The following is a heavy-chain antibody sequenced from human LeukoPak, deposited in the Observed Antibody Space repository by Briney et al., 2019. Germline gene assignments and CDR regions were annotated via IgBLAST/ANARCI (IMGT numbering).Heavy chain of an antibody. D-gene: IGHD1-20*01. Sequence: PGGSLRLSCAASGFTFSSYWMSWVRQAPGKGLEWVANIKQDGSEKYYVDSVKGRFTISRDNAKNPLYLQMNSLRAEDTAVYYRAREYNWNQGAFDIWGQGTMVTVSS. V-gene: IGHV3-7*01. CDR2: IKQDGSEK. CDR1: GFTFSSYW. J-gene: IGHJ3*02. CDR3: AREYNWNQGAFDI.